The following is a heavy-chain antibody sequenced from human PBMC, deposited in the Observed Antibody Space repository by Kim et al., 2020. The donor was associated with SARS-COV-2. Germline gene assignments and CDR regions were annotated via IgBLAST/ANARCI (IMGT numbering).Heavy chain of an antibody. J-gene: IGHJ6*02. D-gene: IGHD5-18*01. Sequence: KGRFTTPRDKSKKTLYLQMNSLRAEDTAVYYCARETGYSYGYYYYYGMDVWGQGTTVTVSS. V-gene: IGHV3-30*07. CDR3: ARETGYSYGYYYYYGMDV.